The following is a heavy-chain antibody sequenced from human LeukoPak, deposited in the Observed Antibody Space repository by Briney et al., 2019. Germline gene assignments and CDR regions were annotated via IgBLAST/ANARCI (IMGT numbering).Heavy chain of an antibody. V-gene: IGHV4-34*01. CDR2: INHSGST. CDR1: GGSFSGYY. CDR3: ARFIVVVPAASSHYYYGMDV. D-gene: IGHD2-2*01. Sequence: SETLSLTCAVYGGSFSGYYWSWIRQPPGKGLEWIGEINHSGSTNYNPSLKSRVTISVDTSKNQFSLKLSSVTAADTAVYYCARFIVVVPAASSHYYYGMDVWGQGTTVIVPS. J-gene: IGHJ6*02.